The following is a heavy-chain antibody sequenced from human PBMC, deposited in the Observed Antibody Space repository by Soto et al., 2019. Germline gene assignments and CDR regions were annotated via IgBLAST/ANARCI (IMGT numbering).Heavy chain of an antibody. CDR1: GFTFSDYY. Sequence: GGSLRLSCAASGFTFSDYYMSWIRQAPGKGLEWVSYISSSGSTIYYADSVKGRFTISRDNAKNSLYLQMNSLRAEDTAVYYCARDRSRREALIVVTVYYMDVWGKGTTVTVS. J-gene: IGHJ6*03. D-gene: IGHD2-2*01. CDR3: ARDRSRREALIVVTVYYMDV. CDR2: ISSSGSTI. V-gene: IGHV3-11*01.